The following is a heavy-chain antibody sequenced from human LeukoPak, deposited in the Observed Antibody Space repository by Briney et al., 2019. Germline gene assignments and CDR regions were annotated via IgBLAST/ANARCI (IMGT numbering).Heavy chain of an antibody. D-gene: IGHD3-22*01. V-gene: IGHV6-1*01. Sequence: SQTLSVTCAIPGDRVSINSAAWNWIRQSPSRGLEWLGRTYYRSKWYNDYAVSVKSRITINPDTSKNQFSLQLNSVTPEDTAVYYCAREDYDSSGYPPYYFDYWGQGTLVTVSS. CDR2: TYYRSKWYN. J-gene: IGHJ4*02. CDR3: AREDYDSSGYPPYYFDY. CDR1: GDRVSINSAA.